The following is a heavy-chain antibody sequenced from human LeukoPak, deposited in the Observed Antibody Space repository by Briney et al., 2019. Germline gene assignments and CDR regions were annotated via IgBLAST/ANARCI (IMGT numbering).Heavy chain of an antibody. D-gene: IGHD1-26*01. V-gene: IGHV4-34*01. CDR1: GGSFSGYY. Sequence: SETLSLTCAVYGGSFSGYYWSWIRQPPGKGLEWIGEISHSGSTNYNPSLKSRVTISVDTSKNQFSLKLSSVTAADTAVYYCARTIVGATSRLYYYGMDVWGQGTTVTVSS. CDR2: ISHSGST. CDR3: ARTIVGATSRLYYYGMDV. J-gene: IGHJ6*02.